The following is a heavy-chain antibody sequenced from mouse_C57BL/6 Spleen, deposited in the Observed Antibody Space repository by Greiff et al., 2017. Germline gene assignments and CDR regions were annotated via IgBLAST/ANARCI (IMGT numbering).Heavy chain of an antibody. CDR2: ISYDGSN. CDR3: ARERNWAFDY. Sequence: EVHLVESGPGLVKPSQSLSLTCSVTGYSITSGYYWNWIRQFPGNKLEWRGYISYDGSNNYNPSLKNRISITRDTSKNQFFLKLNSVTTEDTATYYCARERNWAFDYWGQGTTLTVSS. J-gene: IGHJ2*01. D-gene: IGHD4-1*01. CDR1: GYSITSGYY. V-gene: IGHV3-6*01.